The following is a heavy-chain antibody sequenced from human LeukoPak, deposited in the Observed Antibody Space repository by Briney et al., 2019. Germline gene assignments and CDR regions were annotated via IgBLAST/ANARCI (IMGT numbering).Heavy chain of an antibody. Sequence: GGSLRLSCVASGFTFSVYWMSWVRQAPGRGLEWVANIKEDVSEKYYVDSVKGRFTIFRDNAKNSLYLQMSSLSAEDTGVYYCARYGSYGSYFDYWGQGTLVTVSS. CDR1: GFTFSVYW. CDR3: ARYGSYGSYFDY. D-gene: IGHD5-18*01. V-gene: IGHV3-7*01. J-gene: IGHJ4*02. CDR2: IKEDVSEK.